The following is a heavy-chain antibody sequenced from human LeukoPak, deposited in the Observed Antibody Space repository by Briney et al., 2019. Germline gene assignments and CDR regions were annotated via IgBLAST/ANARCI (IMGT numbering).Heavy chain of an antibody. Sequence: GGSLRLSCAASGFTFSSYAMHWVRQAPGKGLEWVAVISYDGSNKYYADSVKGRFTISRDNSKNTLYLQMGSLRAEDMAVYYCAKDGFGELGSYFDYWGQGTQVTVSS. CDR3: AKDGFGELGSYFDY. D-gene: IGHD7-27*01. CDR1: GFTFSSYA. J-gene: IGHJ4*02. CDR2: ISYDGSNK. V-gene: IGHV3-30*14.